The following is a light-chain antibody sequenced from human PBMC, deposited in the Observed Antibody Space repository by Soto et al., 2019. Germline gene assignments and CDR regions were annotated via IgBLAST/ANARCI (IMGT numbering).Light chain of an antibody. CDR2: DVN. CDR1: SSDVGGYHY. CDR3: CSYAGSYTLV. V-gene: IGLV2-11*01. Sequence: QSVLTQPRSVSGSPGQSVTLSCTGTSSDVGGYHYVSWYQHHPGKAPKIIIYDVNKRPSGVPDRFSGSKCGNTASLTISGLQTEDEADYYCCSYAGSYTLVFGGGTKLTVL. J-gene: IGLJ2*01.